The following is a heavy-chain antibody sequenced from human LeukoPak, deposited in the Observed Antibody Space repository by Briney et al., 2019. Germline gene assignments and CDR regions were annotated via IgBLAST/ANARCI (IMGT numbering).Heavy chain of an antibody. V-gene: IGHV3-48*04. CDR3: ARDPGNSLYNWFDP. D-gene: IGHD1-1*01. CDR2: ISSSSSTI. CDR1: GFTFSSYS. Sequence: GGSLRLSCAASGFTFSSYSMNWVRQAPGKGLEWVSYISSSSSTIYYADSVKGRFTISRDNAKTSLYLQMTSLRAEDTAMYYCARDPGNSLYNWFDPWGQGTLVTVSA. J-gene: IGHJ5*02.